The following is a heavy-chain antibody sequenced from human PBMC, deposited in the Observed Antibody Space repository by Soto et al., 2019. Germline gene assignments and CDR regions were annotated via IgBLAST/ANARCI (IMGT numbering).Heavy chain of an antibody. Sequence: PGGSLRLSCAASGFTFRSYGTHWVRQAPAKGLEWVAVISYDGSNKYYEDSVKGRFTISRDNSKNTLYLQMNSLRAEDTGVYYCAKGGVGSTSNAFDIWGQGTMVTVSS. CDR3: AKGGVGSTSNAFDI. CDR1: GFTFRSYG. D-gene: IGHD1-26*01. V-gene: IGHV3-30*18. J-gene: IGHJ3*02. CDR2: ISYDGSNK.